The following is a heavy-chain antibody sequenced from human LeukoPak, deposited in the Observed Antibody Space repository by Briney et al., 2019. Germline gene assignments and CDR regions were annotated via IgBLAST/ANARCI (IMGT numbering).Heavy chain of an antibody. CDR3: ASIGGHPNYYGMDV. D-gene: IGHD6-25*01. CDR2: IYSGGST. Sequence: GGSLRLSCAASGFTVSSNYMSWVRQAPGKGLEWGSVIYSGGSTYYADSVKGRFTLSRDNSKNTLYLQMNSLRAEDTAVYYCASIGGHPNYYGMDVWGQGTTVTVSS. V-gene: IGHV3-66*01. J-gene: IGHJ6*01. CDR1: GFTVSSNY.